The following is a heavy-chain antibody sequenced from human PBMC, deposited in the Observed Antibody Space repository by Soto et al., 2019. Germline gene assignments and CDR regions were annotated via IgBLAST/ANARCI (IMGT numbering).Heavy chain of an antibody. V-gene: IGHV4-34*01. CDR2: INHSGST. D-gene: IGHD3-16*02. CDR3: AREMITFGGVIATFDY. CDR1: GGSFSGYY. J-gene: IGHJ4*02. Sequence: QVQLQQWGAGLLKPSETLSLTCAVYGGSFSGYYWSWIRQPPGKGLEWFGEINHSGSTNYNPSLKSRVPRSLDTSKNQFSLKLSSVTDEDTAVYYGAREMITFGGVIATFDYWGQGTLVTVSS.